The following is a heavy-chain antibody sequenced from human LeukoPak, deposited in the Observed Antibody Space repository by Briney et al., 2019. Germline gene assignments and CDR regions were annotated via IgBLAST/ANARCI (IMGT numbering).Heavy chain of an antibody. J-gene: IGHJ4*02. CDR3: AREIVGGFNPGAY. CDR2: IHRSGST. CDR1: LDSTTSNF. V-gene: IGHV4-4*02. Sequence: PSETLSLTCTVSLDSTTSNFWSWVRQPPGKGLEWTGEIHRSGSTNYNPSLQSRVTISIDRSMNQIALELSSVTAADTAVYYCAREIVGGFNPGAYWGQGTLVTVSS. D-gene: IGHD1-14*01.